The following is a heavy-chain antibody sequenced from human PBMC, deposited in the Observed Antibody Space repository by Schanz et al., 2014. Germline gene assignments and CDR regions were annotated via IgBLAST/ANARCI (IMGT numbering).Heavy chain of an antibody. V-gene: IGHV3-23*04. Sequence: EVQLVESGGCLVQPWGSLRFSCAASGFTFSSYAMSWVRQAPGKGLEWVSAISGSGGSTYYADSVKGRFTISRDNSKNTLYLQMNSLRAEDTAVYYCRLWFGELYYGMDVWGQGTTVIVSS. CDR1: GFTFSSYA. J-gene: IGHJ6*02. CDR3: RLWFGELYYGMDV. D-gene: IGHD3-10*01. CDR2: ISGSGGST.